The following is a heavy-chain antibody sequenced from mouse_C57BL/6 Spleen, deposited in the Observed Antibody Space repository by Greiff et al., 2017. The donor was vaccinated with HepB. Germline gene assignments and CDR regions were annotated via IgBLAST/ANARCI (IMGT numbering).Heavy chain of an antibody. CDR3: ARVMEYDYGWFAY. V-gene: IGHV1-22*01. D-gene: IGHD2-4*01. CDR1: GYTFTDYN. CDR2: INPNNCGT. Sequence: EVQLQQSGPELVKPGASVKMSCKASGYTFTDYNMHWVKQSHGKSLEWIGDINPNNCGTSNNQKFKGKDTLTVNKTSSTAYMELRSQTSEDSAVYFCARVMEYDYGWFAYGGQGTLVTVSA. J-gene: IGHJ3*01.